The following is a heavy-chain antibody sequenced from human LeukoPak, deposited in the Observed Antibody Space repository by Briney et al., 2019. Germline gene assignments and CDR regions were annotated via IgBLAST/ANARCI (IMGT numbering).Heavy chain of an antibody. V-gene: IGHV3-23*01. CDR3: ARDHDDCSSTSCHPGGPDY. J-gene: IGHJ4*02. CDR1: GFTFSSYA. Sequence: PGGSLRLSCAASGFTFSSYAMSWVRQAPGKGLEWVSAISCSGGSTYYADSVKGRFTISRDNSKNTLYLQMNSLRAEDTAVYYCARDHDDCSSTSCHPGGPDYWGQGTLVTVSS. CDR2: ISCSGGST. D-gene: IGHD2-2*01.